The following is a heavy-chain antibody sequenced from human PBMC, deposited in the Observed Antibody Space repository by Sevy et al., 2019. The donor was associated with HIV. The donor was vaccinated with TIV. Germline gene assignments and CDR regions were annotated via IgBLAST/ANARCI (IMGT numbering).Heavy chain of an antibody. D-gene: IGHD3-9*01. CDR1: GFTFSSYS. J-gene: IGHJ3*02. CDR2: ISSSSSYI. CDR3: ASGGGNDYDILTGHDAFDI. Sequence: GGSLRLSCAASGFTFSSYSMNWVRQAPGKGLEWVSSISSSSSYIYYADSVKGRFTISRDNAKNSLYLQMNSLRAEDTAVDKCASGGGNDYDILTGHDAFDIWGQGTMVTVSS. V-gene: IGHV3-21*01.